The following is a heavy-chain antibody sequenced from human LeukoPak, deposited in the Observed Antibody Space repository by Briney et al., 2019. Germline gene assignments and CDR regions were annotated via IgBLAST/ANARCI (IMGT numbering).Heavy chain of an antibody. CDR3: ARVGDYYDSSGAYFDF. D-gene: IGHD3-22*01. CDR1: GYTFTGYY. CDR2: INPNSGGT. Sequence: ASVKVSCKASGYTFTGYYMHWVRQAPGQGLEWMGWINPNSGGTNYAQKFQGRVTMTRDTSTSTVNMDLSSLTSEDTAVYYCARVGDYYDSSGAYFDFWGQGTLVTVSS. V-gene: IGHV1-2*02. J-gene: IGHJ4*02.